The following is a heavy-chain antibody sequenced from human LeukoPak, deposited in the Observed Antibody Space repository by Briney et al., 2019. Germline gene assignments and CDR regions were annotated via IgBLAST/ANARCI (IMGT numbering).Heavy chain of an antibody. CDR3: AKDSWEVGATAEIDY. J-gene: IGHJ4*02. CDR1: GFTFSSYG. Sequence: PGGSLKLSCSASGFTFSSYGMHWVRQAPGKGLEWVAFIRYDATDKYYADSVKGRFTISRDNSKNTVFLLMNSLRAEDTAVYYCAKDSWEVGATAEIDYWGQGTLVTVSS. D-gene: IGHD1-26*01. V-gene: IGHV3-30*02. CDR2: IRYDATDK.